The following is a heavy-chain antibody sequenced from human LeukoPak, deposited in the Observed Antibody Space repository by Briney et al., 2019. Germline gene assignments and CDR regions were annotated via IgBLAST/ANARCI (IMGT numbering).Heavy chain of an antibody. D-gene: IGHD2-21*02. CDR1: GFTFSSYA. V-gene: IGHV3-23*01. CDR3: ARDCGRDPSIVDN. J-gene: IGHJ4*02. CDR2: ISGSGGST. Sequence: GGSLRLSCAASGFTFSSYAMSWVRQAPGKGLEWVSAISGSGGSTYYADSVKGRFTISRDNSKNTLYLQMGSLRAEDMAVYYCARDCGRDPSIVDNWGQGTLVTVSS.